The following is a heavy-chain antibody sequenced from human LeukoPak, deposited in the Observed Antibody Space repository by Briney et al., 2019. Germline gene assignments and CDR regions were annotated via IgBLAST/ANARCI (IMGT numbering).Heavy chain of an antibody. J-gene: IGHJ3*02. CDR3: ARDSLDSGSYYAFDI. D-gene: IGHD1-26*01. CDR1: GYSFTRYG. Sequence: GASVNVSCKASGYSFTRYGISWVRQAPGQGLEWMGWISAYNGNTNYAQKLQGRVTMTTDTSTSTAYMELRSLRSDDTAVYYCARDSLDSGSYYAFDIWGQGTMVTVSS. V-gene: IGHV1-18*01. CDR2: ISAYNGNT.